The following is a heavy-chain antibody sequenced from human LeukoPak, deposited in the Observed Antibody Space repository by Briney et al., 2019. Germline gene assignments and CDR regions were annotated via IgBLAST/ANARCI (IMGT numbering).Heavy chain of an antibody. V-gene: IGHV3-48*03. CDR3: ARRIAAAGLDY. CDR1: GFTFSSYE. CDR2: ISSSGSTI. Sequence: GGSLRFSCAASGFTFSSYEMNWVRQAPGKGLEWVSYISSSGSTIYYADSVKGRFTISRDNAKNSLYLQMNSLRAEDTAVYYCARRIAAAGLDYWGQGTLVTVSS. J-gene: IGHJ4*02. D-gene: IGHD6-13*01.